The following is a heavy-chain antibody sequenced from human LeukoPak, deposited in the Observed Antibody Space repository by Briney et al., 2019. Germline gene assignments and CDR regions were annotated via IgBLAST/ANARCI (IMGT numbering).Heavy chain of an antibody. CDR1: GYSISSGCY. CDR3: ARRKGDTYYYDSSGYRYYFDY. J-gene: IGHJ4*02. D-gene: IGHD3-22*01. Sequence: PSETLSLTCAVSGYSISSGCYWGWIRQPPGKGLEWIGSIYHSGSTYYNPSLKSRVTISVDTSKNQFSLKLSSVTAADTAVYYCARRKGDTYYYDSSGYRYYFDYWGQGTLVTVSS. V-gene: IGHV4-38-2*01. CDR2: IYHSGST.